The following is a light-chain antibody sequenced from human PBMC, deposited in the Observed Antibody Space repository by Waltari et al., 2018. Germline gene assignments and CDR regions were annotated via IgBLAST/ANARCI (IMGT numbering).Light chain of an antibody. J-gene: IGLJ3*02. CDR3: AAWDGSLTGPV. CDR1: SSNLGSNF. Sequence: QSVLTQPPSASGTPGQRVTISCSGSSSNLGSNFVYWYQQLPGTAPNLLIYRNDQRPSGVPDRFSGSKSGNSASLAISGLRSEDEADYYCAAWDGSLTGPVFGGGTKLTVL. V-gene: IGLV1-47*01. CDR2: RND.